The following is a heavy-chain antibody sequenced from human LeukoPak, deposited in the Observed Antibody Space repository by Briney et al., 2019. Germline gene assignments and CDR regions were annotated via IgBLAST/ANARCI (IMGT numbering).Heavy chain of an antibody. J-gene: IGHJ3*02. D-gene: IGHD2-8*01. CDR1: GGSISTSNYY. V-gene: IGHV4-39*07. CDR2: IFYSGST. CDR3: VRADYNGGNPGSFDI. Sequence: SETLSLTCTVSGGSISTSNYYWGWIRQPPGKGLEWIVNIFYSGSTYYSPSLKSRVTISLDTSRNQFSLTLNSVTAADTAVYYCVRADYNGGNPGSFDIWGRGTMVTVSS.